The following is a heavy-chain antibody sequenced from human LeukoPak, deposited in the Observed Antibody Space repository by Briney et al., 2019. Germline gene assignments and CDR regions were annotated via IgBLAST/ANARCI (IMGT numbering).Heavy chain of an antibody. J-gene: IGHJ4*02. V-gene: IGHV3-21*01. Sequence: GGSLRLSCAASGFTFSSYSMNWVRQAPGKGLEWVSSISSSSSYIYYADSVKGRFTISRDNAKNSLYLQMNSLRAEDTAVYCCARDDAVRGTFDYWGQGTLVTVSS. D-gene: IGHD3-16*01. CDR1: GFTFSSYS. CDR3: ARDDAVRGTFDY. CDR2: ISSSSSYI.